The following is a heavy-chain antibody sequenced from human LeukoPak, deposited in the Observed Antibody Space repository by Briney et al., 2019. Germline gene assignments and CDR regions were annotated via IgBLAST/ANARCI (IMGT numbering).Heavy chain of an antibody. Sequence: SETLSLTCTVSGGSITNNNYYWGCIRQPPGKGLEWIGSMYYSGSTYYNPSLKSRVTISVDTSKNQFSLKLSSVTAADTAVYYCARAYCSGGSCYGLDYWGQGTLVTVSS. CDR1: GGSITNNNYY. J-gene: IGHJ4*02. CDR3: ARAYCSGGSCYGLDY. D-gene: IGHD2-15*01. CDR2: MYYSGST. V-gene: IGHV4-39*07.